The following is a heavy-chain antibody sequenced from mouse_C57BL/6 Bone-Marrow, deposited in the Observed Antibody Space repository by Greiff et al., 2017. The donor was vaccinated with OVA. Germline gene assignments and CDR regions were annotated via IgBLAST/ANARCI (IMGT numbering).Heavy chain of an antibody. CDR1: GYAFTNYL. V-gene: IGHV1-54*01. CDR3: ARSPRQRRLLSYAMDY. Sequence: QLQQSGAELVRPGTSVKVSCKASGYAFTNYLIEWVKQRPGQGLEWIGVINPGSGGTNYTEKFKGKATLTADKSSSTAYMQLSSLTSEDSAVDFCARSPRQRRLLSYAMDYWGQGTSVTVSS. CDR2: INPGSGGT. D-gene: IGHD3-2*02. J-gene: IGHJ4*01.